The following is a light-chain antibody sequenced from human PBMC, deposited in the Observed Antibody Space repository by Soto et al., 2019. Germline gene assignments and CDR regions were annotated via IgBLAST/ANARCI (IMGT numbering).Light chain of an antibody. CDR3: KQTHQTRT. CDR1: QSLLHSNGYNY. J-gene: IGKJ1*01. Sequence: DIVMTQSPLSLSVTPGEPASISCRSSQSLLHSNGYNYLDWYLQKPGQSPQLLIYFVSNRASGVPDRFSGSRSGTDFTLKISRVEPDDVGVYYCKQTHQTRTFGKGTKVEIK. CDR2: FVS. V-gene: IGKV2-28*01.